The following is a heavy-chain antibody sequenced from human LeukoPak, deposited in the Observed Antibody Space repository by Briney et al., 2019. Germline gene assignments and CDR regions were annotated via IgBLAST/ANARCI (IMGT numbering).Heavy chain of an antibody. V-gene: IGHV3-23*01. Sequence: GGSLRLSCAASGFTFSSYAMSWVRQAPGKGLEWVSAISGSGGSTYYADSVKGRFTISRDNSKNTLYLQMNSLRAEDTAVYYCAKSDYYDSSGYYLSYFDYWGQGTLVTVSS. J-gene: IGHJ4*02. CDR3: AKSDYYDSSGYYLSYFDY. CDR1: GFTFSSYA. D-gene: IGHD3-22*01. CDR2: ISGSGGST.